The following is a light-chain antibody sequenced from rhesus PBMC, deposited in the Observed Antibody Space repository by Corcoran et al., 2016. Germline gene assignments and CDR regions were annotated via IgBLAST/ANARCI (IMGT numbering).Light chain of an antibody. J-gene: IGKJ1*01. CDR2: KAA. Sequence: EIQMTQSPSSLSASMGDTVTITCRASQGISNYLAWYQQKPGKAPKFLIYKAATLQSGVPSRFSGSGFGTDFTLTISSLQPEDFATYYCQQHNSYPPTFGQGTKVEIK. V-gene: IGKV1-25*01. CDR1: QGISNY. CDR3: QQHNSYPPT.